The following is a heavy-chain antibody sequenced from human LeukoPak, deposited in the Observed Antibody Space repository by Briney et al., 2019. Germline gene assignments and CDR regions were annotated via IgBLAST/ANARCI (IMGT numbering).Heavy chain of an antibody. CDR2: MNPNSGNT. CDR3: ARAKVLRFFEWLSS. V-gene: IGHV1-8*01. J-gene: IGHJ5*02. D-gene: IGHD3-3*01. CDR1: GYSFTSYE. Sequence: ASVKVSCKASGYSFTSYEINWVRQAPGQGLEWMGGMNPNSGNTGYTHPFQGRLSMTRDTSKNTAYMELSSLRSDDTAVYYCARAKVLRFFEWLSSWGQGTLVTVSS.